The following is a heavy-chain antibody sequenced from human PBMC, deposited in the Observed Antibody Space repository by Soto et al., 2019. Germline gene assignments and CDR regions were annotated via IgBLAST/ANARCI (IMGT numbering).Heavy chain of an antibody. CDR3: ARARRYYDSSGYYEDYYYGMDV. CDR1: GFPFSDYT. D-gene: IGHD3-22*01. V-gene: IGHV3-74*01. Sequence: PGGSLRLSCAASGFPFSDYTMNWVRQAPGKGLVWVSRINSDGSSTSYADSVKGRFTISRDNAKNTLYLQMNSLRAEETAVYYCARARRYYDSSGYYEDYYYGMDVWGQGTTVTVSS. J-gene: IGHJ6*02. CDR2: INSDGSST.